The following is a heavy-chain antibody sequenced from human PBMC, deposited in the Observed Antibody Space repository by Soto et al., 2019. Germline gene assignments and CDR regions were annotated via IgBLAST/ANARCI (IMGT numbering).Heavy chain of an antibody. Sequence: EVQLLESGGGLVQPGGSLRLSCAASGFTFSSYAMSWVRQAPGKGLEWVSAISGSGGSTYYADSVKGRFTISRDNSKNTLYLQMNSLRAEDTVVYYCAKGAPYIVVVPAAKENWFDPWGQGTLVTVSS. CDR3: AKGAPYIVVVPAAKENWFDP. J-gene: IGHJ5*02. D-gene: IGHD2-2*01. V-gene: IGHV3-23*01. CDR1: GFTFSSYA. CDR2: ISGSGGST.